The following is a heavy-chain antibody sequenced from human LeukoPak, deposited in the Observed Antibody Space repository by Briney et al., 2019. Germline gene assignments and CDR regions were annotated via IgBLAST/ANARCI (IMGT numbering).Heavy chain of an antibody. CDR1: GGSISSYY. Sequence: KPSETLSLTCTVSGGSISSYYWSWIRQPPGKGLEWIGYIYSSGSTNYNPSLKSRVTISVDTSKNQFSLKLSSVTAADTAVYYCARFYGDYPFYYYYYYGMDVWGQGTTVTVSS. CDR2: IYSSGST. V-gene: IGHV4-59*01. CDR3: ARFYGDYPFYYYYYYGMDV. J-gene: IGHJ6*02. D-gene: IGHD4-17*01.